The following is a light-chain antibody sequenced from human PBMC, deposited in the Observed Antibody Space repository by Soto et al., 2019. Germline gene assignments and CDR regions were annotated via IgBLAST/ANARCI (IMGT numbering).Light chain of an antibody. CDR2: DAS. CDR3: QXRSNWPPWT. Sequence: EIVLTQSPATLSLSPGERATLSCRASQSVSSYLAWYQQKPGQAPRLLIYDASNRATGIPARFSGSGSGTXXXXXXXXXEXEXFAVYYCQXRSNWPPWTFGQGTKVEIK. CDR1: QSVSSY. V-gene: IGKV3-11*01. J-gene: IGKJ1*01.